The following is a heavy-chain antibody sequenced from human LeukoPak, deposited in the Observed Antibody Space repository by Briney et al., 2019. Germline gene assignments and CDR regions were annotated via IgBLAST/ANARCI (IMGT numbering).Heavy chain of an antibody. CDR3: ARAVVPAAIRHWFDP. J-gene: IGHJ5*02. V-gene: IGHV1-18*01. Sequence: ASVKVSCKASGYTLNKFGMSWVRQAPGQGLEWLGWINTYNGNTKLGEKFQGRVTMTTDTSTSTAYLELSSLRSEDTAVYYCARAVVPAAIRHWFDPWGQGTLVTVSS. CDR1: GYTLNKFG. D-gene: IGHD2-2*01. CDR2: INTYNGNT.